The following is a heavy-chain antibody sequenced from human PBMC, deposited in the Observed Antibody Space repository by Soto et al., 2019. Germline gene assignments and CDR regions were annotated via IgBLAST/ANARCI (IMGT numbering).Heavy chain of an antibody. D-gene: IGHD4-17*01. Sequence: QVQLVQSGAEEKKPGASVKVSCKASGYTFTSYAMHWVRQAPGQRLEWMGWINAGNGNTKDSQKFQGRVPITRDTSVSPASMELRSLILEDTDVYYCTRDMMLRARVNTGGGMDVWGQGTTVTVS. CDR3: TRDMMLRARVNTGGGMDV. J-gene: IGHJ6*02. V-gene: IGHV1-3*05. CDR1: GYTFTSYA. CDR2: INAGNGNT.